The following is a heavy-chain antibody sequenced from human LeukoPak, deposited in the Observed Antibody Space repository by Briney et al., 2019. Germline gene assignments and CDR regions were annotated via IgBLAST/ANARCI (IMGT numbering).Heavy chain of an antibody. Sequence: SETLSLTCTVSGGSISGYYWSWIRQPPGKGLEWIGYIYYSGSTNYNPSLKSRVTISVDTSKNQFSLKLSSVTAADTAVYYCARGGAQYYYYMDVWGKGTTVTISS. CDR1: GGSISGYY. V-gene: IGHV4-59*01. J-gene: IGHJ6*03. D-gene: IGHD1-26*01. CDR2: IYYSGST. CDR3: ARGGAQYYYYMDV.